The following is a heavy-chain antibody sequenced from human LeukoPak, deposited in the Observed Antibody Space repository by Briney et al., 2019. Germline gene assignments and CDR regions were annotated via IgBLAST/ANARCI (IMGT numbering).Heavy chain of an antibody. Sequence: GGSLRLSCAASGFTFSSYAMSWVRQAPGKGLEWVANINQDGSEKDYADSVKGRFTISRDNAQNSLYLQMNSLRAEDTAVYHCARVYSSGAYFDYWGQGTLVTVSS. D-gene: IGHD6-19*01. CDR1: GFTFSSYA. J-gene: IGHJ4*02. CDR2: INQDGSEK. V-gene: IGHV3-7*03. CDR3: ARVYSSGAYFDY.